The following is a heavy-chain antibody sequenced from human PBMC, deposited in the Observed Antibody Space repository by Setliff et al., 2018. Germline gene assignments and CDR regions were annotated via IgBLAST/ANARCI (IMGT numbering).Heavy chain of an antibody. D-gene: IGHD2-21*02. Sequence: SVKVSCKASGGAFSNYGITWVRQAPGQGLEWMGGIIPIFGTTTYAQKFLGRVTITTDESSSTGYMELSSLRSEDTAVYFCARESVVVVTTTNYYYYIDVWG. CDR2: IIPIFGTT. V-gene: IGHV1-69*05. J-gene: IGHJ6*03. CDR3: ARESVVVVTTTNYYYYIDV. CDR1: GGAFSNYG.